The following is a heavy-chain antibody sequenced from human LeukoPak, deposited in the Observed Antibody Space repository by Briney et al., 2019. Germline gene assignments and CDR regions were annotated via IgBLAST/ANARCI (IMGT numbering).Heavy chain of an antibody. CDR1: GFTFSSYA. D-gene: IGHD3-10*01. CDR3: ARKVRGVIISLGYYYYYMDV. J-gene: IGHJ6*03. V-gene: IGHV3-23*01. CDR2: ISGSGDNT. Sequence: GGSLRLSCAASGFTFSSYAMNWVRQAPGKGLEWVSIISGSGDNTYYTDSVKGRFTTSRDNSKNTLFLQMNSLRAEDTAVYYCARKVRGVIISLGYYYYYMDVWGKGTTVTVSS.